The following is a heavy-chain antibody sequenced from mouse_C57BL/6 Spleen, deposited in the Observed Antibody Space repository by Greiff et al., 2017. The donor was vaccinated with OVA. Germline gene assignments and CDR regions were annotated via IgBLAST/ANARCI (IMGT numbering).Heavy chain of an antibody. J-gene: IGHJ3*01. CDR3: ASHYYGSSFWFAY. Sequence: QVQLQQPGAELVKPGASVKMSCKASGYTFTSYWITWVKQRPGQGLEWIGDIYPGSGSTNYNEKFKSKATLTVDTSSSTAYMQLSSLTSEDSAVYYCASHYYGSSFWFAYWGQGTLVTVSA. CDR1: GYTFTSYW. CDR2: IYPGSGST. D-gene: IGHD1-1*01. V-gene: IGHV1-55*01.